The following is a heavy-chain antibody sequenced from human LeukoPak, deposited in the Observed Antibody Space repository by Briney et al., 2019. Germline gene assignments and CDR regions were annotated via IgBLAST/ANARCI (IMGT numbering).Heavy chain of an antibody. Sequence: GGSLRLSCAASGFTFSDYYMSWIRQAPGKGLEWVSYISSSSSYTNYADSVKGRFTISRDNAKNSLYLQMNSLRAEDTAVYYCARGDREVHGSGTHYWGQGTLVAVSS. CDR2: ISSSSSYT. V-gene: IGHV3-11*06. CDR1: GFTFSDYY. J-gene: IGHJ4*02. D-gene: IGHD3-10*01. CDR3: ARGDREVHGSGTHY.